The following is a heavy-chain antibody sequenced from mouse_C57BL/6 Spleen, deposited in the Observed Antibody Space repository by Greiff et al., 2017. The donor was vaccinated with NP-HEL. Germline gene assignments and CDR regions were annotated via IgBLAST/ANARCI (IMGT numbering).Heavy chain of an antibody. Sequence: VKLQQSGPGLVQPSQSLSITCTVSGFSLTSYGVHWVRQSPGKGLEWLGVIWRGGSTDYNAAFMSRLSITKDNSKSQVFFKMNSLQADDTAIYYCAKNAAYYSNYFDYWGQGTTLTVSS. CDR3: AKNAAYYSNYFDY. J-gene: IGHJ2*01. CDR2: IWRGGST. V-gene: IGHV2-5*01. D-gene: IGHD2-5*01. CDR1: GFSLTSYG.